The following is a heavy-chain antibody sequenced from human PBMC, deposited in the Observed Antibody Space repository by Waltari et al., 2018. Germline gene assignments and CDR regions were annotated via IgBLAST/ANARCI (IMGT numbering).Heavy chain of an antibody. CDR2: INHSGST. CDR1: GGSFSGYY. D-gene: IGHD2-15*01. V-gene: IGHV4-34*01. J-gene: IGHJ5*02. Sequence: QVQLQQWGAGLLKPSETLSLTCAVYGGSFSGYYWSWIRQPPGKGLEWIGEINHSGSTNYNPSLKSRVTISVDTSKNQFSLKLSSVTAADTAVDYCARPYCSGGRCYSHGFDPWGQGTLVTVSS. CDR3: ARPYCSGGRCYSHGFDP.